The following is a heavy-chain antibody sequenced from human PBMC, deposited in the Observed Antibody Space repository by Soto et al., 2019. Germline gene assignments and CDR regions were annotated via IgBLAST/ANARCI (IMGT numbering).Heavy chain of an antibody. Sequence: ASVKVSCKASGYTFTGYAMHWVRQTPGQSLEWMGWINAGNGNTKYSQRFQGRVTITRDTSASTAYMELSSLRSEDTAVYYCARAVAVPADLDYWGQGTLVTVSS. CDR3: ARAVAVPADLDY. CDR2: INAGNGNT. V-gene: IGHV1-3*01. D-gene: IGHD5-12*01. J-gene: IGHJ4*02. CDR1: GYTFTGYA.